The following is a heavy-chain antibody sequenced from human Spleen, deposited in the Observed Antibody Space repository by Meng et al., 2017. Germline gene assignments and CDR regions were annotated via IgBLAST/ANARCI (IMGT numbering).Heavy chain of an antibody. Sequence: QVQRPDVVAGLLSPSETLSLTCVVSSGSLHDYNWSWNRQPPGQGRKGIVESNHSASTNYNPYLKSLVTISVDKTKNQFSLKLSSVTAAAAAVYYCARVGSSSWFVADWGQGTLVTVSS. D-gene: IGHD6-13*01. CDR1: SGSLHDYN. J-gene: IGHJ4*02. V-gene: IGHV4-34*01. CDR3: ARVGSSSWFVAD. CDR2: SNHSAST.